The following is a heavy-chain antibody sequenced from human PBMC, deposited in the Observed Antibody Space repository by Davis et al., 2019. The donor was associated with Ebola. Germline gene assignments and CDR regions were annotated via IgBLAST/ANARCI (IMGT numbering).Heavy chain of an antibody. Sequence: GGSLRLSCAASGFTFDDYAMHWVRQAPGKGLEWVSLISGDGGSTYYADSVKGRFTISRDNSKNTLYLQMNSLKAEDTAVYYCARDLRPDAFDIWGQGTMVTVSS. CDR2: ISGDGGST. CDR1: GFTFDDYA. V-gene: IGHV3-43*02. J-gene: IGHJ3*02. D-gene: IGHD3-16*01. CDR3: ARDLRPDAFDI.